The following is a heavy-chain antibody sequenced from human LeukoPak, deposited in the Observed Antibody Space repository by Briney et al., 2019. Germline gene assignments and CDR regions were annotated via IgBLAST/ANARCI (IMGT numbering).Heavy chain of an antibody. D-gene: IGHD2-21*02. J-gene: IGHJ3*02. CDR3: AKTVGWAAIPFDAFDI. Sequence: PGGSLRLSCVASAFTFNNYWMHWVRQAPGKGREGVSAISGSGGSTYYADSVKGRFTISRDNSKNTLYLQMNSLRAADTAVYYCAKTVGWAAIPFDAFDIWGQGTMVTVSS. V-gene: IGHV3-23*01. CDR2: ISGSGGST. CDR1: AFTFNNYW.